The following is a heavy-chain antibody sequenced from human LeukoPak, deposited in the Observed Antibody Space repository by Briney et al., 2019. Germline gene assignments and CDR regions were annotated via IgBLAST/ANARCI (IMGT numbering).Heavy chain of an antibody. V-gene: IGHV3-23*01. J-gene: IGHJ4*02. CDR2: ISGSGGRT. D-gene: IGHD3-9*01. CDR1: GFTFSSYG. CDR3: AKDGKPDILTGYYKGYFDY. Sequence: GSLRLSCAASGFTFSSYGMSWVRQAPGKGLEWGSAISGSGGRTYYADSGKGRFTISRDNSKNTLYLQMNSLRAEDTAVYYCAKDGKPDILTGYYKGYFDYWGQGTLVTVSS.